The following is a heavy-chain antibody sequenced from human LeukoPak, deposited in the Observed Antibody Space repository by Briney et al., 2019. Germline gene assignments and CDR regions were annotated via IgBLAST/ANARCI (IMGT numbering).Heavy chain of an antibody. D-gene: IGHD6-19*01. V-gene: IGHV1-8*01. Sequence: ASVKVSCKASGYTFTNYEINWVRQGPGQGLEWLGWMNPSSGNTGYAQKFQGRVTMTRDTSISTAYMELSSLRSEDTAVYYCAKDGSGIAVAGYDYYYYMDVWGKGTTVTVSS. CDR3: AKDGSGIAVAGYDYYYYMDV. CDR1: GYTFTNYE. CDR2: MNPSSGNT. J-gene: IGHJ6*03.